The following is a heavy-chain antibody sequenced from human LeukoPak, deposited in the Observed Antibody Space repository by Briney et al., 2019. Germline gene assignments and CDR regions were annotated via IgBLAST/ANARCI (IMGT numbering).Heavy chain of an antibody. CDR3: ARYSGIIKTFDY. CDR2: ISHDGSKK. D-gene: IGHD1-26*01. CDR1: GFTFSSYG. Sequence: GGSLRLSCAVSGFTFSSYGMHWVRQAPGKGLEWVALISHDGSKKYFADSVKGRFTVSRDNSKNTLYLQLNSLGAEDTAMYYCARYSGIIKTFDYWGQGTLVTVSS. J-gene: IGHJ4*02. V-gene: IGHV3-30*03.